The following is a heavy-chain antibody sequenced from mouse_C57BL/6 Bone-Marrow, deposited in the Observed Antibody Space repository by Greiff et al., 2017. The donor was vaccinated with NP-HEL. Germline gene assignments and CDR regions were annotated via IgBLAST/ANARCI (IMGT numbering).Heavy chain of an antibody. CDR2: INPNNGGT. J-gene: IGHJ3*01. CDR3: ARHYGPAWFAY. Sequence: EVQLQESGPELVKPGASVKMSCKASGYTFTDYNMHWVKQSHGKSLEWIGYINPNNGGTSYNQKFKGKATLTVNKSSSTAYMELRSLTSEDSAVYYCARHYGPAWFAYWGQGTLVTVSA. D-gene: IGHD1-1*01. V-gene: IGHV1-22*01. CDR1: GYTFTDYN.